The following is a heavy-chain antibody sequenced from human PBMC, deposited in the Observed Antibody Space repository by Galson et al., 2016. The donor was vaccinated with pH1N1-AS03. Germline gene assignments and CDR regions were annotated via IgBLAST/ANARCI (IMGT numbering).Heavy chain of an antibody. CDR2: FHKSGSI. J-gene: IGHJ4*02. CDR3: ARGSTDYSVSSGHYWRLGASMDY. CDR1: GGSVSSSSYY. V-gene: IGHV4-39*01. Sequence: SETLSLTCAVSGGSVSSSSYYWGWIRQPPGRGLEWVGSFHKSGSIYYNPSLNSRLTISVDRSKNQFALKLTSVTAADTAVYYCARGSTDYSVSSGHYWRLGASMDYWGQGILVTVSS. D-gene: IGHD3-22*01.